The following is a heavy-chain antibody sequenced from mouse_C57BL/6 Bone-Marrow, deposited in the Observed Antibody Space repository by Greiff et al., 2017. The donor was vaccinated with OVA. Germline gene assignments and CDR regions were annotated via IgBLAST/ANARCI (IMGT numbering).Heavy chain of an antibody. J-gene: IGHJ4*01. V-gene: IGHV5-4*03. CDR2: ISDGGSYT. CDR1: GFTFSSYA. D-gene: IGHD1-1*01. CDR3: ARGYGSTYYYAMDY. Sequence: EVNVVESGGGLVKPGGSLKLSCAASGFTFSSYAMSWVRQTPEKRLEWVATISDGGSYTYYPDNVKGRFTISRDNAKNNLYLQMSHLKSEDTAMYYCARGYGSTYYYAMDYWGQGTSVTVSS.